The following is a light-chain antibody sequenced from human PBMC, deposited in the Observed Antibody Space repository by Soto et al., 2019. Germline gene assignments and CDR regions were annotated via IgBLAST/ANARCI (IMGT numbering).Light chain of an antibody. V-gene: IGLV2-14*01. Sequence: LTQPASVSGSPGQSITISCTGTSSDVGGYNYVCWYQHHPGKAPKLIISEVSNRPSGVSDRFSGSKSGNTASLTISGLQPEDEADYYCTSFTSSTTYVFGTGTKVTVL. J-gene: IGLJ1*01. CDR2: EVS. CDR1: SSDVGGYNY. CDR3: TSFTSSTTYV.